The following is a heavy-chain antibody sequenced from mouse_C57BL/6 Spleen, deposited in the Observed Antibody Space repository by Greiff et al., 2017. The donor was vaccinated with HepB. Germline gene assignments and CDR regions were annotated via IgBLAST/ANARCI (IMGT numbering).Heavy chain of an antibody. CDR2: IFPGSGST. J-gene: IGHJ3*01. D-gene: IGHD1-1*01. V-gene: IGHV1-75*01. CDR3: ARSYYYGSSYPDWFAY. CDR1: GYTFTDYY. Sequence: VQLQQSGPELVKPGASVKISCKASGYTFTDYYINWVKQRPGQGLEWIGWIFPGSGSTYYNEKFKGKATLTVDKSSSTAYMLLSSLTSEDSAVYFCARSYYYGSSYPDWFAYWGQGTLVTVSA.